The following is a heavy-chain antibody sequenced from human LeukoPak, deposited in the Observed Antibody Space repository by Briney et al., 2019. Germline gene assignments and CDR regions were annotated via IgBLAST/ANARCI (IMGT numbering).Heavy chain of an antibody. J-gene: IGHJ4*02. CDR3: AKDRNPGYSSGWYPIDY. D-gene: IGHD6-19*01. Sequence: GGSLRLSCAASGFTFSSYAMSWVRQAPGKGLEWVSAISGSGGSTYYADSVKGRFTISRDNSKNTLYLQMNSLRAEDTAVYYCAKDRNPGYSSGWYPIDYWAREPWSPSPQ. V-gene: IGHV3-23*01. CDR1: GFTFSSYA. CDR2: ISGSGGST.